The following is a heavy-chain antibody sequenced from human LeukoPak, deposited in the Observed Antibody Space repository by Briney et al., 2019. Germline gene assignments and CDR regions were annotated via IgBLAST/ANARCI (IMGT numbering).Heavy chain of an antibody. V-gene: IGHV3-23*01. Sequence: PGGSLRLSCAASGFTFSSYSMNWVRQAPGKGLEWVSAVSGSGGATYSADSVRGRFTISRDNSKNTLYLQMNSLRAEDTAVYYCAKLTTVTISDYYTMDVWGQGTTVTVSS. CDR1: GFTFSSYS. CDR2: VSGSGGAT. J-gene: IGHJ6*02. CDR3: AKLTTVTISDYYTMDV. D-gene: IGHD4-17*01.